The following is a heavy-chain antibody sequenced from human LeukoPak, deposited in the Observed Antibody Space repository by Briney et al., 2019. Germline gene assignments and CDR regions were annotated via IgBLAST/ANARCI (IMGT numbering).Heavy chain of an antibody. CDR2: ISGSGGST. D-gene: IGHD2-15*01. CDR3: AKDGACSGGSCYSEQYNWFDP. CDR1: GFTFSSYA. J-gene: IGHJ5*02. V-gene: IGHV3-23*01. Sequence: GGSLRLSCAASGFTFSSYAMSWVRQAPGKGLEWVSAISGSGGSTYYADSVKGRLTISRDNSKNTLYLQMNSLRAEDTAVYYCAKDGACSGGSCYSEQYNWFDPWGQGTLVTVSS.